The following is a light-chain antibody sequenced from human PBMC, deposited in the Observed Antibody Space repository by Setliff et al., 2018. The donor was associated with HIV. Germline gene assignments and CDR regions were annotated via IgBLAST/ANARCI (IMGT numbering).Light chain of an antibody. CDR2: GVT. Sequence: QSALTQPASVSGSPGQSITISCTGTSSDVGGYDYVSWYQHHPGKAPKLIIYGVTNRPSGISDRFSGSKSGNTASLTISGRQAEDESDYYCVSYTKSATYVFGSGTKVTVL. J-gene: IGLJ1*01. CDR1: SSDVGGYDY. V-gene: IGLV2-14*01. CDR3: VSYTKSATYV.